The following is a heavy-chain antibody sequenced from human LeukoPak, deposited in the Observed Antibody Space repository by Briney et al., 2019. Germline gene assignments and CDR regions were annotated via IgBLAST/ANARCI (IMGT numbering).Heavy chain of an antibody. D-gene: IGHD2-2*02. CDR2: ISSSSTYI. J-gene: IGHJ3*02. Sequence: MSGGSLRLSCAASGFTFSSYSMNWVRQAPGKGLEWVSSISSSSTYIYYADSLKGRFTISRDNAKNSLSLQMNSLRAEDTAVYYCARNTNCSSTRRYNAFDIWGQGTMVTVSS. CDR3: ARNTNCSSTRRYNAFDI. CDR1: GFTFSSYS. V-gene: IGHV3-21*03.